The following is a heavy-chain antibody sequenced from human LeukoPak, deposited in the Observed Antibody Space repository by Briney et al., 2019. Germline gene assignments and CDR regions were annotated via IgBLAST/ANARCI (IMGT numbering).Heavy chain of an antibody. V-gene: IGHV4-4*07. CDR2: IYTSGST. J-gene: IGHJ4*02. CDR3: ARDSSSGSGSYYL. D-gene: IGHD3-10*01. Sequence: PSESLSLTCTVSGASISSYYWSWIRQPAGKGLEWIGRIYTSGSTNYNPSLKSRVTMSVDTSKNQFSLKLSSVTAADTAVYYCARDSSSGSGSYYLWGQGTLVTVSS. CDR1: GASISSYY.